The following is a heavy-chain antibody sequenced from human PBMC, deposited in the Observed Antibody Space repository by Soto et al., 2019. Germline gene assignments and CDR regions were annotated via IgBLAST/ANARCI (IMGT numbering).Heavy chain of an antibody. D-gene: IGHD6-19*01. CDR3: ARDLGYRSGGYRGNAFDI. CDR1: GFTFSSYS. CDR2: ISSSSSTI. Sequence: EVQLVESGGGLVQPGGSLRLSCTASGFTFSSYSMNWVRQAPGKGLEWVSYISSSSSTIYYADSVKGRNTISRDNAKNPLYLQMNSRRAEDTAVYYCARDLGYRSGGYRGNAFDIWGQGTMVTVSS. J-gene: IGHJ3*02. V-gene: IGHV3-48*01.